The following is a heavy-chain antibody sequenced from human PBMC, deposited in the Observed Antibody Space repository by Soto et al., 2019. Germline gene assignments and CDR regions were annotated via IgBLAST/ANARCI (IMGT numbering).Heavy chain of an antibody. J-gene: IGHJ6*02. V-gene: IGHV3-23*01. Sequence: EVQLLESGGGLVQPGGSLRLSCAASGFTFSSYAMNWVRQAPGKGLEWVSVISGSGGSTYYADSVKGRFTISRDNSKNTLYLQRNSLRAEDTAVYYCAKDRFGEYFYYGMDVWGQGTTVTVSS. CDR3: AKDRFGEYFYYGMDV. D-gene: IGHD3-10*01. CDR2: ISGSGGST. CDR1: GFTFSSYA.